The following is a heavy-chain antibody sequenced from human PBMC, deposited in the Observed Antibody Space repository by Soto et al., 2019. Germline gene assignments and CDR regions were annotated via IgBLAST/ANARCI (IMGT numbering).Heavy chain of an antibody. D-gene: IGHD2-15*01. J-gene: IGHJ6*03. CDR1: GFTFSSYS. Sequence: EVQLVESGGGLVQPGGSLRLSCAASGFTFSSYSMNWVRQAPGKGLEWVSSISSSSSYIYYADSVKGRFTISRDNAKNSLYLQMNSLRAEDTAVYYCARGVVVAATPYAYYYYYMDVWGKGATVTVSS. CDR3: ARGVVVAATPYAYYYYYMDV. V-gene: IGHV3-21*01. CDR2: ISSSSSYI.